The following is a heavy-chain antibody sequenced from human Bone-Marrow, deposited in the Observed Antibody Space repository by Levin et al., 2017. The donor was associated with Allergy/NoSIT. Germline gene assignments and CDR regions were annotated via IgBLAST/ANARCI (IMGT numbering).Heavy chain of an antibody. J-gene: IGHJ5*02. CDR1: GYSFTSYW. CDR2: IYPGDSET. D-gene: IGHD6-19*01. CDR3: ARSGSPYNWFDP. Sequence: GGSLRLSCKGSGYSFTSYWIGWVRQRPGKGLEWMGIIYPGDSETTYSPSFQGNVTISADKSISTAYLQWSTLKASDTAVYYCARSGSPYNWFDPWGQGTLVTVSS. V-gene: IGHV5-51*01.